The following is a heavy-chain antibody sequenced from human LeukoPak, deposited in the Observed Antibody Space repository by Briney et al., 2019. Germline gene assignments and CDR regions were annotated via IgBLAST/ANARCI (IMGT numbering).Heavy chain of an antibody. CDR2: IKQDGSEK. Sequence: PGGSLRLSCAASGFTFNSYWMSWVRQAPGKGLEWVANIKQDGSEKYYVDSVKGRFTISRDNAKNSLYLQMNSLRAEDTAVYYCASGSYYFDYWGQGTLVTVSS. CDR3: ASGSYYFDY. V-gene: IGHV3-7*01. J-gene: IGHJ4*02. CDR1: GFTFNSYW.